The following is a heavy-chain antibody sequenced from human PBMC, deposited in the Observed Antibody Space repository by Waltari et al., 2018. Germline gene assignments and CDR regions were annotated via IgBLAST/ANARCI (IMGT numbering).Heavy chain of an antibody. CDR2: IYSGGST. D-gene: IGHD5-12*01. CDR3: ANDGGWLQLIPLGY. Sequence: EVQLVESGGGLIQPGGSLRLSCAASGFTVSSNYMSWVRQAPGKGLGWVSVIYSGGSTYYADSVKGRFTISRDNSKNTLYLQMNSLRAEDTAVYYCANDGGWLQLIPLGYWGQGTLVTVSS. V-gene: IGHV3-53*01. J-gene: IGHJ4*02. CDR1: GFTVSSNY.